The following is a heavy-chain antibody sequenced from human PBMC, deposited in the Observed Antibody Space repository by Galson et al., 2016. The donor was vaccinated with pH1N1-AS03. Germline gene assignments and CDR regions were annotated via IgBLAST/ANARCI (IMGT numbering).Heavy chain of an antibody. CDR2: MFYSGST. Sequence: ETLSLTCTVSGDSISSYYWSWIRQPPGKGLEWIGYMFYSGSTKYNSSLKSRVSISGDTPKNQISLKLTSVTAADTAVYYCARAPLYGDYVLDYWGPGTLVTVSS. CDR3: ARAPLYGDYVLDY. V-gene: IGHV4-59*01. D-gene: IGHD4-17*01. CDR1: GDSISSYY. J-gene: IGHJ4*02.